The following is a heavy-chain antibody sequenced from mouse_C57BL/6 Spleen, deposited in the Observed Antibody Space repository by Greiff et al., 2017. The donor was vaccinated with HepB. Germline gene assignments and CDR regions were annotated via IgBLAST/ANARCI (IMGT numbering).Heavy chain of an antibody. Sequence: VKLQESGPGLVQPSQSLSITCTVSGFSLTSYGVHWVRQSPGKGLEWLGVIWRGGSTDYNAAFMSRLSITKDNSKSQVFFKMNSLQADDTAIYYCAKNRDYDGYYAMDYWGQGTSVTVSS. J-gene: IGHJ4*01. CDR3: AKNRDYDGYYAMDY. D-gene: IGHD2-4*01. V-gene: IGHV2-5*01. CDR1: GFSLTSYG. CDR2: IWRGGST.